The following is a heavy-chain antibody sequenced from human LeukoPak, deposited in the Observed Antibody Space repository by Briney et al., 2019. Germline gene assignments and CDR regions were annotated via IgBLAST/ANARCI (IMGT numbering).Heavy chain of an antibody. CDR3: ARDPGYSRGKNEFDP. D-gene: IGHD3-22*01. V-gene: IGHV4-38-2*02. Sequence: SGTLSLTCTVSGYSISSGYYWGWIRQPPGKGLEWIGSIYHSGSTYYNPSLKSRVTISVDTSKNQFSLKLSSVTAADTAVYYCARDPGYSRGKNEFDPWGQGTLVSVSS. CDR1: GYSISSGYY. J-gene: IGHJ5*02. CDR2: IYHSGST.